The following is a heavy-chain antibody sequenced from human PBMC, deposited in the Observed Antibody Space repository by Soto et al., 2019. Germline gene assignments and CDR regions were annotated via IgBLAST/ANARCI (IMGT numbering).Heavy chain of an antibody. CDR2: INGGGVYT. D-gene: IGHD2-21*01. Sequence: LRLSCAASRCTFSTYAMSWVRQAPGKGLEWVSGINGGGVYTSYADSVSGRFTCSRDNSKNTLYLQMNSLRAEDTALYYGAKYLCGGSDIWGQGTMVTVSS. V-gene: IGHV3-23*01. J-gene: IGHJ3*02. CDR3: AKYLCGGSDI. CDR1: RCTFSTYA.